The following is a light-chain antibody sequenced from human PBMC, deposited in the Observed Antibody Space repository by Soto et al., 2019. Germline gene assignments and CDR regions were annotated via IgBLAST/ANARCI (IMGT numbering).Light chain of an antibody. CDR2: GAS. CDR1: QSVTSTY. V-gene: IGKV3-20*01. CDR3: QQYGSSHT. Sequence: EIGLRQSPGTLALSPWERATLSCGASQSVTSTYLAWYQQKPGQAPRLLIYGASSRAIGIPDRFSGSVSGSDFILTINRLEPEDFAVYYCQQYGSSHTFGQGTRLEIK. J-gene: IGKJ5*01.